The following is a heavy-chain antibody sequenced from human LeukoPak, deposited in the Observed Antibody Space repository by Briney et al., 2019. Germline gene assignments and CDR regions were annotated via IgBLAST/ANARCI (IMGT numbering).Heavy chain of an antibody. V-gene: IGHV1-2*02. CDR1: GYTFTGNN. CDR2: INPNRYCK. Sequence: ASVTLSLKASGYTFTGNNMHWIRHPHAQGHEWMGCINPNRYCKNHAQNFQGRVTMNRDTSLSTAYMELSRQRPDDTAVYYCVRAQTYYYYSSGYDCDYWGQGTLVTVPS. J-gene: IGHJ4*02. CDR3: VRAQTYYYYSSGYDCDY. D-gene: IGHD3-22*01.